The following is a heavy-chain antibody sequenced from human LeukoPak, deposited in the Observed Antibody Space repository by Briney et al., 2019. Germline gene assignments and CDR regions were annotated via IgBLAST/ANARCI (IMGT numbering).Heavy chain of an antibody. CDR2: ISSSSSYI. Sequence: GGSLRLSCAASGFTFSSYSMNWVRQAPGKGLEWVSSISSSSSYIYYADSVKGRFTISRDNAKNSLYLQMNSLRAEDTAVYYCARDTVTTIPPYWYFDLWVRGTLVTVSS. CDR1: GFTFSSYS. V-gene: IGHV3-21*01. J-gene: IGHJ2*01. D-gene: IGHD4-17*01. CDR3: ARDTVTTIPPYWYFDL.